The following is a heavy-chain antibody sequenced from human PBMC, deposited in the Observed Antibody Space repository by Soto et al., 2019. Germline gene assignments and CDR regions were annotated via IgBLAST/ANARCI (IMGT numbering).Heavy chain of an antibody. CDR3: AKDAEPDYPGY. J-gene: IGHJ4*02. D-gene: IGHD1-26*01. V-gene: IGHV3-30*18. CDR2: ISCDGSNE. CDR1: GFPFSSYG. Sequence: QVQLVESGGGVVQPGRSLRLSCAASGFPFSSYGIHWVRQAPGKGLERVAVISCDGSNEYYADSVKGRFTISRDNSKNILYLQMNSLRAEDTAVYYCAKDAEPDYPGYWGQGTLVTVSS.